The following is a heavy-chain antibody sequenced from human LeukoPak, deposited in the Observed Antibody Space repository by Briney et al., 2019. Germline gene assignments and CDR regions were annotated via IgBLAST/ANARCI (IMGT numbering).Heavy chain of an antibody. J-gene: IGHJ4*02. V-gene: IGHV4-59*08. CDR3: ARHGGGWSFDY. CDR2: YSGST. CDR1: GGSISTYY. D-gene: IGHD6-19*01. Sequence: PSETLSLTCTVSGGSISTYYWSWIRHPPGTRLEWIGYYSGSTNYNPSLKSRVTISGDTSKNHFSLKLTSVTAADTAVYYCARHGGGWSFDYWGQGTLVTVSS.